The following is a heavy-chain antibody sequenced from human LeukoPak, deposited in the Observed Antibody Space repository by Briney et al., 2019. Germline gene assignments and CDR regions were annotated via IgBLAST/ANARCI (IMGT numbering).Heavy chain of an antibody. D-gene: IGHD2-15*01. Sequence: ASVKSSCKASGYTFTGYYMHWVRQAPGQGLEWMGWINPNSGGTNYAQKFQGRVTMTRDTSISTAYMELSRLRSDDTAVYYCARDRRMVAATPFDYWGQGTLVTVSS. CDR2: INPNSGGT. CDR1: GYTFTGYY. CDR3: ARDRRMVAATPFDY. J-gene: IGHJ4*02. V-gene: IGHV1-2*02.